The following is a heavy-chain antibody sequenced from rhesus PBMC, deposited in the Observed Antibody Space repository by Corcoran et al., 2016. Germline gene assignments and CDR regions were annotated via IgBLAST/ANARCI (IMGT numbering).Heavy chain of an antibody. D-gene: IGHD4-29*01. CDR2: IYWDDDK. CDR1: GFSISTSGMG. Sequence: QVTLKESGPALVKATQTLTLTCTFSGFSISTSGMGVGWIRQPPGKALEWLAVIYWDDDKYYSTSLKSRLTISKDTSKNQVVFTMTNMDPVDTATYFCARRPHYGNFDYWGQGVLVIVSS. V-gene: IGHV2-174*01. CDR3: ARRPHYGNFDY. J-gene: IGHJ4*01.